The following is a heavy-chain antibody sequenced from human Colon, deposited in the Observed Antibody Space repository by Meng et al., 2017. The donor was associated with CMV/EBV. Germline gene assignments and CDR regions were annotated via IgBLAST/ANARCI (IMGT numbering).Heavy chain of an antibody. CDR2: VSYTGSA. V-gene: IGHV4-59*01. Sequence: SETLSLTCSVSGDSSGSYYWSWLRQPPGKGLEWLGYVSYTGSATYNPALESRVTISVTTPESQFSLKLSSVTAADSAVYYCARAQNVIPELFDSWGQGTLVTVSS. J-gene: IGHJ4*02. D-gene: IGHD2/OR15-2a*01. CDR3: ARAQNVIPELFDS. CDR1: GDSSGSYY.